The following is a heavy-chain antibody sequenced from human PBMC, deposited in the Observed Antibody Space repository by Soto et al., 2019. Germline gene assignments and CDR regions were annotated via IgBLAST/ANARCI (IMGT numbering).Heavy chain of an antibody. V-gene: IGHV4-59*12. CDR2: IYYSGST. J-gene: IGHJ5*02. CDR3: ARAKRLNYYGSGSYYNVDWFDP. D-gene: IGHD3-10*01. Sequence: SETLSLTCTVSGGSISSCYWSWIRQPPGKGLEWIGYIYYSGSTNYNPSLKSRVTISVDASKNQFSLELSSVTAADTAVYYCARAKRLNYYGSGSYYNVDWFDPWGQGALVTVSS. CDR1: GGSISSCY.